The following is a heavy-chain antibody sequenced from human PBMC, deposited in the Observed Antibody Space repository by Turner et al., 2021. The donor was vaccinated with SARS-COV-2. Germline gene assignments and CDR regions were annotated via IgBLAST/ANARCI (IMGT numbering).Heavy chain of an antibody. V-gene: IGHV4-61*02. CDR1: GGSITSGSSF. J-gene: IGHJ5*02. CDR2: IDTSGNTVGIP. Sequence: LQESCPGLLKPSQTLSLTCTVSGGSITSGSSFWTWIRQPAGRGLEWIGLIDTSGNTVGIPYYNPSLKSRVSMSVDSSKNQVSLKLPSVTAADTAVYHCAKAVPGSGWFDPWGQGSLVTVSS. CDR3: AKAVPGSGWFDP. D-gene: IGHD3-10*01.